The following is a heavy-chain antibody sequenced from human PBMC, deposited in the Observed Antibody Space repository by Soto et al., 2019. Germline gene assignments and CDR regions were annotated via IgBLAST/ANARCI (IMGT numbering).Heavy chain of an antibody. CDR3: ARAAMVRGVSNYYYMDV. V-gene: IGHV3-21*01. J-gene: IGHJ6*03. Sequence: EVQLVESGGGLVKPGGSLRLSCAASGFTFSSYSMNWVRQAPGKGLGWVSSISSSSSYIYYADSVKGRFTISRDNAKNSLYLQMNSLRAEDTAVYYCARAAMVRGVSNYYYMDVWGKGTTVTVSS. CDR2: ISSSSSYI. CDR1: GFTFSSYS. D-gene: IGHD3-10*01.